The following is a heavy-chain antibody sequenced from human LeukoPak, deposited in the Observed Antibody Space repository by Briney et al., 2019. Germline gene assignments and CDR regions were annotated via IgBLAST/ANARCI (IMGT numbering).Heavy chain of an antibody. Sequence: GGSLRLSCAASGFTFSSYWMSWVRQAPGKGLEWVANIKQDGSEKYYVDSVKGRFTISRDNAKNSLYLQMNSLRAEDTAVYYCARDPYSGGYGDYYYYYMDLWGQGTTVTISS. CDR2: IKQDGSEK. D-gene: IGHD1-26*01. J-gene: IGHJ6*03. V-gene: IGHV3-7*01. CDR1: GFTFSSYW. CDR3: ARDPYSGGYGDYYYYYMDL.